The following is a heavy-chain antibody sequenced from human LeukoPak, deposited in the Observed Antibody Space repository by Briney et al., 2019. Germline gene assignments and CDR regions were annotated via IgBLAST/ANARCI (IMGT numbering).Heavy chain of an antibody. CDR1: GGTFSSYA. Sequence: SVKVSCKASGGTFSSYAISWVRQAPGQGLEWMGGIIPIFGTANYAQKFQGRVTITADESTSTAYMELRSLRSDDTAVYYCARAFSFGVVVAAGFDYWGQGTLVTVSS. J-gene: IGHJ4*02. D-gene: IGHD2-15*01. CDR3: ARAFSFGVVVAAGFDY. V-gene: IGHV1-69*13. CDR2: IIPIFGTA.